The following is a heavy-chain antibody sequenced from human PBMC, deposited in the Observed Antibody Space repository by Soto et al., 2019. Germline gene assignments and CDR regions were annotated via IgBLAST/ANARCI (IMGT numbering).Heavy chain of an antibody. CDR1: GYTFTSYY. J-gene: IGHJ6*02. V-gene: IGHV1-46*01. D-gene: IGHD6-19*01. CDR3: ARDYAPVAGTHYYGMDV. Sequence: QVQLVQSGAEVKKPGASVKVSCKASGYTFTSYYMHWVRQAPGQGLEWMGIINPSGGSTSYAQKFQGGVTMTRXXSXSXXYMELSSLRSEDTAVYYCARDYAPVAGTHYYGMDVWGQGTTVTVSS. CDR2: INPSGGST.